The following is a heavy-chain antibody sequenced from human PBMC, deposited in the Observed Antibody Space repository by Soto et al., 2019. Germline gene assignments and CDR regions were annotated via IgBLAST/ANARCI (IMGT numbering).Heavy chain of an antibody. CDR1: GFAFSSRG. J-gene: IGHJ4*02. D-gene: IGHD2-15*01. Sequence: PGGSLRLSCRASGFAFSSRGMHWVRQAPGKGLEWVALISYDGRNEKYAESLKGRFTISRDNSESTLYLQMNGLRPEDAAVYYCVKDFGSGYLQVGAGLWGQGTQVTVSS. CDR2: ISYDGRNE. V-gene: IGHV3-30*18. CDR3: VKDFGSGYLQVGAGL.